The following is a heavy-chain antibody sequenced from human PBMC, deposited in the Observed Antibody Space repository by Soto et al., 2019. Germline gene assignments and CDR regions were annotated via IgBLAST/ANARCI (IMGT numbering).Heavy chain of an antibody. Sequence: PGGSLRLSCAASGLTFSSYAMHWVRQAPGKGLEWVGVISYDGTSQYYSDSVKGRFTISRDISKNTVYLQMNSLRPEDTAVYYCAKGEFITPDYWGQGTLVTVSS. J-gene: IGHJ4*02. D-gene: IGHD3-10*01. CDR2: ISYDGTSQ. V-gene: IGHV3-30*18. CDR1: GLTFSSYA. CDR3: AKGEFITPDY.